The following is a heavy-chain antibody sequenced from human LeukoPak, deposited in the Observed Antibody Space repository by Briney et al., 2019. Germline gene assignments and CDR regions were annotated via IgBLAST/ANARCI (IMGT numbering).Heavy chain of an antibody. CDR1: GGSSSGFY. Sequence: SETLSLTCTVSGGSSSGFYWSWIWQPPGKGLEWIGYVYNSEYTSHNPSLKSRVSISFDTSKNQFSLTLTSVTAADTAVYFCARNWGSGGSYIFDYWGQGTLVTVSS. V-gene: IGHV4-59*08. J-gene: IGHJ4*02. CDR2: VYNSEYT. D-gene: IGHD6-19*01. CDR3: ARNWGSGGSYIFDY.